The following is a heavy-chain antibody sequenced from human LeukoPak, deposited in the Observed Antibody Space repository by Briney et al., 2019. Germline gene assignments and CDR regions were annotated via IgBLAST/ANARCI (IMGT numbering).Heavy chain of an antibody. D-gene: IGHD6-19*01. CDR2: IKQDGSEK. Sequence: GGSLRLSCAASGFTFSSYWMSWVRQAPGKGLEWVANIKQDGSEKYYVDSVKGRFTISRDNAKNSLYLQMNSLRAEDTAVYYCATSQTTSGRYGNAFDIWGQGTVVTAST. V-gene: IGHV3-7*01. CDR3: ATSQTTSGRYGNAFDI. CDR1: GFTFSSYW. J-gene: IGHJ3*02.